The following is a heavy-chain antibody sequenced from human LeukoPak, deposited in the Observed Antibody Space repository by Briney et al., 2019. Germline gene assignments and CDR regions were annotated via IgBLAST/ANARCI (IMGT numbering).Heavy chain of an antibody. V-gene: IGHV3-21*06. J-gene: IGHJ3*02. CDR3: ARDTYDILTGYYKWAFDI. CDR2: ISSSSSSI. CDR1: GFTFSSYT. Sequence: PGGSLRLSCAASGFTFSSYTMNWVRQAPGKGLEWVSSISSSSSSIYYADSVKSRFTISRDNSKNSLYLQMNSLRAEDTAVYYCARDTYDILTGYYKWAFDIWGQGTMVTVSS. D-gene: IGHD3-9*01.